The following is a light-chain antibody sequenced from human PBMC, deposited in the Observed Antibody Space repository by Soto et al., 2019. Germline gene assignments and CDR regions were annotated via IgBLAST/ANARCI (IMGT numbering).Light chain of an antibody. V-gene: IGKV1-39*01. CDR2: ASS. J-gene: IGKJ4*01. Sequence: DIPMTQSPSSLSASVGDRVTITCRASQSITSNYLNWYQQKPGKAPELLIYASSNLQSGVPSRFSGSVSGIDFTLTINGLQPGDLATYYCQQTYRTPLTFGGGTKVEIK. CDR3: QQTYRTPLT. CDR1: QSITSNY.